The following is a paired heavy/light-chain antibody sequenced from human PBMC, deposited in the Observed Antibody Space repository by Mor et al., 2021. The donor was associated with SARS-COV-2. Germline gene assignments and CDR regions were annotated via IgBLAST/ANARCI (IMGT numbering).Heavy chain of an antibody. J-gene: IGHJ4*02. D-gene: IGHD5-12*01. V-gene: IGHV3-74*01. CDR1: GFTLRSYW. CDR2: INSDGSST. Sequence: EVQLMESGGGLVQPGGSLRLSCAASGFTLRSYWMHWVRQAPGKGLVWVSRINSDGSSTIYVDSVKGRFTISRDNAKNTLYLQMNSLRAEDTAVYYCARVFSYSGYDFGYWGQGTLVTVSS. CDR3: ARVFSYSGYDFGY.
Light chain of an antibody. Sequence: QSALTQPASVSGSPGQSITISCTGTSSDVGDYNYVSWYQQHPGKAPKLMIYDVSNRPSGVSNRFSGSKSGNTASLTISGLQAEDEADYYCSSYTSSSTLDVVFGGGTKLTVL. V-gene: IGLV2-14*03. CDR2: DVS. CDR1: SSDVGDYNY. J-gene: IGLJ2*01. CDR3: SSYTSSSTLDVV.